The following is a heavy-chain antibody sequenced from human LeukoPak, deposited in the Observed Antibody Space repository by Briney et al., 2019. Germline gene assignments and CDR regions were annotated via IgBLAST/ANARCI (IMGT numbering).Heavy chain of an antibody. D-gene: IGHD3-10*01. CDR1: GGTFSSYA. CDR2: IIPIFGTA. V-gene: IGHV1-69*13. Sequence: GASVKVSCTASGGTFSSYAISWVRQAPGQGLEWMGGIIPIFGTANYAQKFQGRVTITADESTSTAYMELSSLRSEDTAVYYCAREEGVRGDRYYYGMDVWGQGTTVTVSS. J-gene: IGHJ6*02. CDR3: AREEGVRGDRYYYGMDV.